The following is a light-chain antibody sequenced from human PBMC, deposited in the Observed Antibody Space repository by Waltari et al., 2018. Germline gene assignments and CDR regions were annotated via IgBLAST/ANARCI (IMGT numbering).Light chain of an antibody. V-gene: IGLV8-61*01. CDR2: KGK. Sequence: HTVVTQEPSLSVSPGGPVPLTCTFRSGTPSPTAHATWYQQTPGQAPRTLVDKGKSRSSGVPDRFSGSILGNKAALTITGAQADDAGDYYCSLYMGSGIWVFGGGTKLTVL. J-gene: IGLJ3*02. CDR3: SLYMGSGIWV. CDR1: SGTPSPTAH.